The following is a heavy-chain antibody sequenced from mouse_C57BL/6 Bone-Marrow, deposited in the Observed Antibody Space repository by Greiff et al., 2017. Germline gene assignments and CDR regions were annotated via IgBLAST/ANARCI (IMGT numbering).Heavy chain of an antibody. CDR3: ARDGYSWYFDV. CDR1: GYTFTSYW. CDR2: IHPNSGST. D-gene: IGHD2-3*01. J-gene: IGHJ1*03. Sequence: VQLQQPGAELVKPGASVKLSCKASGYTFTSYWMHWVKPRPGQGLEWIGMIHPNSGSTNYNEKFKSKATLTVDKSSSTAYMQLSSLTSEDSAVYYCARDGYSWYFDVWGTGTTVTVSS. V-gene: IGHV1-64*01.